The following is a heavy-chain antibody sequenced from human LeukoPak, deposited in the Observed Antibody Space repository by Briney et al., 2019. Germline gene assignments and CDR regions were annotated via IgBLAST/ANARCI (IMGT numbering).Heavy chain of an antibody. CDR1: GGSLSGYF. CDR2: INDSGRT. J-gene: IGHJ5*02. CDR3: ARGVGAIPPFDWFDP. V-gene: IGHV4-34*01. D-gene: IGHD1-26*01. Sequence: SETLSLTCGVYGGSLSGYFWSWIRQPPGKGLEWIGEINDSGRTNYNPPLKSRVTISVDTSKNQLSLKVNSVTAADTAVYYCARGVGAIPPFDWFDPWGQGTLVTVSS.